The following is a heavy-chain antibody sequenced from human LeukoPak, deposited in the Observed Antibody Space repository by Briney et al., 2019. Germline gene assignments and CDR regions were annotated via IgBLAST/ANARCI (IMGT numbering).Heavy chain of an antibody. D-gene: IGHD2/OR15-2a*01. CDR1: GFTFSSYW. CDR3: ARSNYDSTTFYYHLDL. CDR2: VDVHGQGT. V-gene: IGHV3-74*01. Sequence: GGSLRLSCAASGFTFSSYWMHWVRQAPGKGPVWVSRVDVHGQGTAYADSVRGRFTISRDNAKNTLSLQMNSLSAEDTAVYYCARSNYDSTTFYYHLDLWGQGTLVTVSS. J-gene: IGHJ5*02.